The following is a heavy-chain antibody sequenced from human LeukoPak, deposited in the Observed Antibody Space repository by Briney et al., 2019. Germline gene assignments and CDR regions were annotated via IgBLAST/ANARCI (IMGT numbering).Heavy chain of an antibody. CDR1: GYSISSGYY. CDR3: ARLRDLYNCFDP. D-gene: IGHD5-24*01. V-gene: IGHV4-38-2*01. J-gene: IGHJ5*02. Sequence: SETLSLTCVVYGYSISSGYYWGWIRQPPGKGLEWIATIHHSGSTHYGPSLKSRVTISVDTSKNQFSLKLSSVTAADTAVYYCARLRDLYNCFDPWGQGTLVIVSS. CDR2: IHHSGST.